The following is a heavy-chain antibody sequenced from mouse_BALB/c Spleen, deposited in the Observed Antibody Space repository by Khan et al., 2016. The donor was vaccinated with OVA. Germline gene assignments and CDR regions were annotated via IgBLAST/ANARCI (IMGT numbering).Heavy chain of an antibody. Sequence: EVQLQESGPELVKPGASVKISCQASGYSFTNYIIHWVKQNPGQGLEWIGYINPYNDGAKYNEKFKGKVTLTSDKSSSTAYMELSGLTSEDSAVYYCARDYGRSFWFAYWGQGTLVTVSA. CDR3: ARDYGRSFWFAY. CDR1: GYSFTNYI. D-gene: IGHD1-1*01. V-gene: IGHV1S136*01. CDR2: INPYNDGA. J-gene: IGHJ3*01.